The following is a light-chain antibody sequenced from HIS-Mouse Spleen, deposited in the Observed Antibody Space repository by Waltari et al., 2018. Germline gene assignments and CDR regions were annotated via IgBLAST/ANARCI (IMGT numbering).Light chain of an antibody. V-gene: IGLV1-44*01. Sequence: QSVLTQPPSASGTPGQRVTISCSGSSSNIGSNTVNWYQQRPGTAPKLLIDSNNQRPSGVPDRVSGSKSGTSASLAISGLQSEDEADYYCAAWDDSLNGWVFGGGTKLTVL. CDR3: AAWDDSLNGWV. CDR2: SNN. J-gene: IGLJ3*02. CDR1: SSNIGSNT.